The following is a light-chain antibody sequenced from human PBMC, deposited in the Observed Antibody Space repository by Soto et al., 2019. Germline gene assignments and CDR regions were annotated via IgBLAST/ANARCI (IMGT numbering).Light chain of an antibody. CDR2: GAT. J-gene: IGKJ1*01. CDR3: HQYDTWT. Sequence: VLTQSPDSLSLSPGETVTLSCRASHDVASVFLTWYQQKLGQAPRLLIYGATNRATGIPDRFSGSGSGTDFSLTISRLEPDDSAVYYCHQYDTWTFGQGTKVDIK. V-gene: IGKV3-20*01. CDR1: HDVASVF.